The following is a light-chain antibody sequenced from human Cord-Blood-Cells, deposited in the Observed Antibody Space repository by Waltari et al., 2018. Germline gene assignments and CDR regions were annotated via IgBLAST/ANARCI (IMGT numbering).Light chain of an antibody. CDR1: QNISNY. CDR2: DAS. Sequence: DIQIIQSPSALSAFVVDRATITCPASQNISNYLNWYQQKPGKAPKRLIYDASNLETGIPSRFSGSESEKDFTFTISRQQPEDIATYYCQQYDNLPVTFGPGTKVDIK. CDR3: QQYDNLPVT. V-gene: IGKV1-33*01. J-gene: IGKJ3*01.